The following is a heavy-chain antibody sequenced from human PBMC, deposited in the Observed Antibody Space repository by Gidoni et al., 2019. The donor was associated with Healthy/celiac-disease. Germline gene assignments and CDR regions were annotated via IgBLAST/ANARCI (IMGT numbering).Heavy chain of an antibody. Sequence: QVQLVESGGGVVQPGRSLRLSCAASGFTFSSYGMHWVRQAPGKGLEWVAVISYDGSNKYYADSVKGRFTISRDNSKNTLYLQMNSLRAEDTAVYYCAKGVHDYGDYGLYYYGMDVWGQGTTVTVSS. V-gene: IGHV3-30*18. CDR1: GFTFSSYG. J-gene: IGHJ6*02. CDR3: AKGVHDYGDYGLYYYGMDV. D-gene: IGHD4-17*01. CDR2: ISYDGSNK.